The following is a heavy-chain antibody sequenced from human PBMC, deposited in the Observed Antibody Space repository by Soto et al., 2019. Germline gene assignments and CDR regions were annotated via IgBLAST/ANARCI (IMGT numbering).Heavy chain of an antibody. D-gene: IGHD3-10*01. Sequence: QVQLQESGPGLVKPSQTLSLTCTVSGGSISSGGYYWSWIRQHPGKGLEWIGYIYYSGSTYYNPALKSRFTISVDTSKNQFSLKLSSVTAADTAVYYCARDMVRGVIPRYGMDVWGQGTTVTVSS. CDR3: ARDMVRGVIPRYGMDV. V-gene: IGHV4-31*03. CDR2: IYYSGST. J-gene: IGHJ6*02. CDR1: GGSISSGGYY.